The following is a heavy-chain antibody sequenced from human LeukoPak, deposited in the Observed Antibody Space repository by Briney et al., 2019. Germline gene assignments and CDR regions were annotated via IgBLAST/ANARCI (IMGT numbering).Heavy chain of an antibody. D-gene: IGHD5-18*01. V-gene: IGHV3-30*04. CDR1: GFTFSSYA. CDR3: ARDNGYSYGTFDY. CDR2: ISYDGSNK. Sequence: QTGGSLRLSCAAAGFTFSSYAMHWVRQAPGKGLEWVAVISYDGSNKYYADSVKGRFTISRDNSKNTLYLQMNSLRAEDTAVYYCARDNGYSYGTFDYWGQGTLVTVSS. J-gene: IGHJ4*02.